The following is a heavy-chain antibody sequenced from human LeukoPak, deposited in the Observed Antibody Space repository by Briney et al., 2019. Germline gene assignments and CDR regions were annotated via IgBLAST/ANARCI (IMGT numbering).Heavy chain of an antibody. CDR2: IIPIFGTA. V-gene: IGHV1-69*05. CDR1: GGTFSSYA. J-gene: IGHJ5*02. D-gene: IGHD6-13*01. CDR3: ARVRQQLLNNWFDP. Sequence: GASVKVSCKASGGTFSSYAISWVRQAPGQGLEWMGGIIPIFGTANYAQRFQGRVTITTDESTSTAYMELSSLRSEDTAVYYCARVRQQLLNNWFDPWGQGTLVTVSS.